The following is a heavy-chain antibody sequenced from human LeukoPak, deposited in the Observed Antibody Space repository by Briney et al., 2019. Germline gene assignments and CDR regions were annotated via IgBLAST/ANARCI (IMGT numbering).Heavy chain of an antibody. Sequence: SETLSLTCAVYGGSFSGYYWSWIRQPPGKGLEWIGEINHSGSTHYNPSLKSRVTISLDTSKNQFSLKLSSVTAADTAVYYCARDGEMATIENYFEYWGQGTLVTVSS. J-gene: IGHJ4*02. CDR3: ARDGEMATIENYFEY. CDR2: INHSGST. D-gene: IGHD5-24*01. V-gene: IGHV4-34*01. CDR1: GGSFSGYY.